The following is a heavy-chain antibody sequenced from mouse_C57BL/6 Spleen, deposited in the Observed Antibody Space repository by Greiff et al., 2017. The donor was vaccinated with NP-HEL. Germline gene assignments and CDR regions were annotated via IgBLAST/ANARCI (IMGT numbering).Heavy chain of an antibody. D-gene: IGHD1-1*01. J-gene: IGHJ1*03. CDR1: GFTFSSYA. V-gene: IGHV5-4*01. CDR2: ISDGGSYT. CDR3: ARLHGSSWYFDV. Sequence: EVQLVESGGGLVKPGGSLKLSCAASGFTFSSYAMSWVRQTPEKRLEWVATISDGGSYTYYPDNVKGRFTISRDNAKNNLYLQMSHLKSEDTAMYYCARLHGSSWYFDVWGTGTTVTVSS.